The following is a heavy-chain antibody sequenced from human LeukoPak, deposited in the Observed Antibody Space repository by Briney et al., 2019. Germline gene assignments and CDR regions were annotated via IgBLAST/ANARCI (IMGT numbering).Heavy chain of an antibody. D-gene: IGHD3-22*01. CDR1: GGSISSYY. CDR2: IYYSGST. V-gene: IGHV4-59*01. Sequence: PSETLSLTCTVSGGSISSYYWSWIRQPPGKGLEWIGYIYYSGSTNYNPSLRSRVTISVDTSKNQFSLKLSSVTAADTAVYYCARSGYSDDAFGIWGQGTMVTVSS. CDR3: ARSGYSDDAFGI. J-gene: IGHJ3*02.